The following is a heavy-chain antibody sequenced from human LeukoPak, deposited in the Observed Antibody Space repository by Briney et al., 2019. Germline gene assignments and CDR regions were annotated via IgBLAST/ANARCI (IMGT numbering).Heavy chain of an antibody. D-gene: IGHD3-16*01. Sequence: GGSLRLSCAASGFTFSRYSMDWVRQTPGRGLEWISFISSSSSTIYYADSVKGRFTISRDNAKNSLFLQMNSLRAEDTAVYYCATSQGGNLHLGAVDIWGPGTMVTVSS. CDR2: ISSSSSTI. CDR1: GFTFSRYS. V-gene: IGHV3-48*01. J-gene: IGHJ3*02. CDR3: ATSQGGNLHLGAVDI.